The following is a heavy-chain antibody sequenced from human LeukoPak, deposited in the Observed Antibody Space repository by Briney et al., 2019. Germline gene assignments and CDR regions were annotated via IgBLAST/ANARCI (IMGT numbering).Heavy chain of an antibody. J-gene: IGHJ5*02. Sequence: PSETLSLTCTVSGGSINNYYWSWIRQPPGKGLEWIGHIYYSGSTDYNPSLKSRVTLSVDTSKNQFSLKLSSVTAADTAVYYCARGGYYDGSGISPRHNWFDPWGQGTLVTVSS. V-gene: IGHV4-59*01. CDR1: GGSINNYY. CDR2: IYYSGST. CDR3: ARGGYYDGSGISPRHNWFDP. D-gene: IGHD3-22*01.